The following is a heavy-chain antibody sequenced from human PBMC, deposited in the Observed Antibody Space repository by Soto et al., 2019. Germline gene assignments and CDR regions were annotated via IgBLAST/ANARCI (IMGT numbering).Heavy chain of an antibody. CDR3: ARQDSSWSAKYYFDY. D-gene: IGHD6-13*01. V-gene: IGHV4-39*01. J-gene: IGHJ4*02. Sequence: QLQLQESGPGLVKPSETLSLTCTISGGSVSSSSYYLCWIRPPPGKGLIWIGSIYFNGSTYYNPSLKSRVNMSVDTSKTQFSLKLTSVTAADTAVYYCARQDSSWSAKYYFDYWGQGTLVAVSS. CDR2: IYFNGST. CDR1: GGSVSSSSYY.